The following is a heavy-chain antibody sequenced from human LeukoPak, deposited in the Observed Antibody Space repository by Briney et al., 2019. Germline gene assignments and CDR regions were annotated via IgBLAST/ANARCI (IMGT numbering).Heavy chain of an antibody. CDR3: ARASIRGYSYGPYYYYYGMDV. J-gene: IGHJ6*02. CDR2: INPNSGGT. Sequence: GASVKVSCKASGYTFTGYYMHWVRQAPGQGLEWMGWINPNSGGTNYAQKFQGRVTMTRDTSISTAYMELSRLRSDDTAVYYCARASIRGYSYGPYYYYYGMDVWGQGTTVTVSS. CDR1: GYTFTGYY. V-gene: IGHV1-2*02. D-gene: IGHD5-18*01.